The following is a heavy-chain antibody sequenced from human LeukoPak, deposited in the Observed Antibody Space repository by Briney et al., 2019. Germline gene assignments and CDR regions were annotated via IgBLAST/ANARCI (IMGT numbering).Heavy chain of an antibody. CDR2: IYSNGNT. CDR3: ARLADFYYFYTDV. J-gene: IGHJ6*03. V-gene: IGHV4-4*09. Sequence: SETLSLTCTVSTGSMSSYIWSWVRQPPGKGLECIGYIYSNGNTNYNPSLKSRVTISVDTSKKQFSVRLSSVTAADTAVYYCARLADFYYFYTDVWGKGTTVTVSS. CDR1: TGSMSSYI.